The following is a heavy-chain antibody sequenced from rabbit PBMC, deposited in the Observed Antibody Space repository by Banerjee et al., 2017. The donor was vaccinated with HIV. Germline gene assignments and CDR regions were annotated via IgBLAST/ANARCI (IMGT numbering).Heavy chain of an antibody. CDR3: ARDLAGVIGWNFGL. V-gene: IGHV1S40*01. CDR1: GFSFSGSYW. D-gene: IGHD4-1*01. CDR2: IYAGSSANT. Sequence: QSLEESGGDLVKPGASLTLTCKASGFSFSGSYWICWVRQAPGKGLEWIACIYAGSSANTYYASWAKGRFTISKTSSTTVTLQMTSLTAADTATYFCARDLAGVIGWNFGLWGPGTLVTVS. J-gene: IGHJ4*01.